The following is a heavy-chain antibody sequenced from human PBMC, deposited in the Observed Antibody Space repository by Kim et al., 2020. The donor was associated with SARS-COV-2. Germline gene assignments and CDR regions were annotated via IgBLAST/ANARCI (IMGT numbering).Heavy chain of an antibody. V-gene: IGHV3-9*01. D-gene: IGHD3-16*02. CDR3: AKDMRECTTISCYRENNYMDV. J-gene: IGHJ6*04. Sequence: GGSLRLSCAASGFTFSDYTMHWVRQRPGKGLEWVSRVSWNSGSMGYADSVKGRFTISRNNAKNSLYLQMNSLRIEDSALYFCAKDMRECTTISCYRENNYMDVWGKGTTVTVSS. CDR2: VSWNSGSM. CDR1: GFTFSDYT.